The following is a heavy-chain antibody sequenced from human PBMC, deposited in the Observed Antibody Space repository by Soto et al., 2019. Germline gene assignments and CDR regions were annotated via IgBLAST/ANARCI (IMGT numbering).Heavy chain of an antibody. Sequence: VQLVESGGGVVQPGRSLRLSCAASGFTFSSYGMHWVRQAPGKGLEWVAVIWYDGSNKYYADSVKGRFTISRDNSKNTLYLQMNSLRAEDTAVYYCARERQEYSYGLDFDYWGQGTLVTVSS. CDR3: ARERQEYSYGLDFDY. CDR2: IWYDGSNK. V-gene: IGHV3-33*01. CDR1: GFTFSSYG. J-gene: IGHJ4*02. D-gene: IGHD5-18*01.